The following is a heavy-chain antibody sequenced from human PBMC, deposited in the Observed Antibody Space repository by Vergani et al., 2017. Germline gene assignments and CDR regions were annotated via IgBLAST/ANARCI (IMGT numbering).Heavy chain of an antibody. CDR3: SGDGGEYDKDALDV. D-gene: IGHD2-15*01. Sequence: QVQLQESGPGLVKPSQTLSLPCTVSGGPFSTGGQPWTWLRQSAGKGLEWIGRIYTSGATNYNPSLRSRAIMSVDASQKQFSLKLTSVTAADTALYYCSGDGGEYDKDALDVWGQGTKGTVTS. CDR1: GGPFSTGGQP. V-gene: IGHV4-61*02. J-gene: IGHJ3*01. CDR2: IYTSGAT.